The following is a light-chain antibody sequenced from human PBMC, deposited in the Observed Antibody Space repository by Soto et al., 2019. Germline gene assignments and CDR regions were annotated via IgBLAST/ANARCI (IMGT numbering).Light chain of an antibody. Sequence: QSALTQPASVSGSPGQSITISCTGTSGDIGASNYVSWYQQFPDKAPKLIIYDVSDRPSGVSTRFSGSKSGNTASLTISGLQPEDEADYYCTSYRTYSGVFGTGTKSPS. CDR3: TSYRTYSGV. V-gene: IGLV2-14*01. CDR2: DVS. J-gene: IGLJ1*01. CDR1: SGDIGASNY.